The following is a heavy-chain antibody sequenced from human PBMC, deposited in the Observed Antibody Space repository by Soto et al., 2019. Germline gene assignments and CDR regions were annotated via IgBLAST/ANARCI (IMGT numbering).Heavy chain of an antibody. CDR2: ISWNSGSI. CDR1: GFTFDDYA. Sequence: GGSLRLPCAASGFTFDDYAMHWVRQAPGKGLEWVSGISWNSGSIGYADSVKGRFTISRDNAKNSLYLQMNSLRAEDTALYYCVKGGYYDRRGAFDLWGQGSMVTGSS. CDR3: VKGGYYDRRGAFDL. J-gene: IGHJ3*01. D-gene: IGHD3-22*01. V-gene: IGHV3-9*01.